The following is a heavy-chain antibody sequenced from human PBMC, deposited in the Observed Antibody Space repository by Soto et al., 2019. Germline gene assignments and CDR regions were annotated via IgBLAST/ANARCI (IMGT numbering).Heavy chain of an antibody. J-gene: IGHJ3*01. V-gene: IGHV3-21*01. Sequence: GSLRLSCAASGFTFNSYSVNWVRQAPGKGLEWVASISSGSVYIDFADSVKGRFTISRDDVTNSVSLQMDSLRVEDTGIYYCARYDAFKAFDLWGQGTMVTVSS. D-gene: IGHD1-1*01. CDR1: GFTFNSYS. CDR3: ARYDAFKAFDL. CDR2: ISSGSVYI.